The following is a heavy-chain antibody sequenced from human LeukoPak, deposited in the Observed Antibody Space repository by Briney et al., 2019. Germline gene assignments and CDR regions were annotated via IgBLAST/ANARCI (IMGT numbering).Heavy chain of an antibody. Sequence: SETLSLTCTVSGGSISSYYWSWIRQPPGKELEWIGYIYYSGSTNYNPSLKSRVTISVDTSKNQFSLKLSSVTAADTAVYYCARVTRDSSGYYPFDYWGQGTLVTVSS. CDR3: ARVTRDSSGYYPFDY. CDR1: GGSISSYY. CDR2: IYYSGST. D-gene: IGHD3-22*01. V-gene: IGHV4-59*01. J-gene: IGHJ4*02.